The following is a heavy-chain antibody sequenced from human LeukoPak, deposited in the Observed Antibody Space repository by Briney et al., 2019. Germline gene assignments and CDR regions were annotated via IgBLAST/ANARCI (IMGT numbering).Heavy chain of an antibody. CDR1: GGSFSGYY. V-gene: IGHV4-34*01. Sequence: SETLSLTCAVYGGSFSGYYWSWIRQPPGKGLEWIGEINHSGSTNYNPSLKSRVTISVDTSKNQFSLKLSSVTAADTAVYYCARDQKAYCGGDCYSGAFDIWGQGTMVTVSS. J-gene: IGHJ3*02. CDR3: ARDQKAYCGGDCYSGAFDI. D-gene: IGHD2-21*02. CDR2: INHSGST.